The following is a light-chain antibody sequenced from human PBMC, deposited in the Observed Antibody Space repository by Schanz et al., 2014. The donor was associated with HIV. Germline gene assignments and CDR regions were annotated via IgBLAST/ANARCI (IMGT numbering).Light chain of an antibody. J-gene: IGKJ4*01. V-gene: IGKV3-15*01. CDR2: GAS. CDR1: QSVGSY. Sequence: EIVLTQSPGTLSLSPGERATLSCRASQSVGSYLAWYQQKPGQAPRLLIYGASTRASGIAARFSGSGSGTDFTLTISSLQSEDLALYYCQQYNNWPLTFGGGTKVEIK. CDR3: QQYNNWPLT.